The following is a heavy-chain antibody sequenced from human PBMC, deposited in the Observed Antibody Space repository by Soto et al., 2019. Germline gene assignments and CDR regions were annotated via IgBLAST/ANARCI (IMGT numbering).Heavy chain of an antibody. CDR3: ARDRDWGSSSDAFDI. Sequence: SETLSLTCTVSGGSISSYYWSWIRQPPGKGLEWIGYIYYSGSTNYNPSLKSRVTISVDTSKNQFSLKLSSVTAADTAVYYCARDRDWGSSSDAFDIWGQGTMVTVSS. CDR2: IYYSGST. V-gene: IGHV4-59*01. CDR1: GGSISSYY. D-gene: IGHD7-27*01. J-gene: IGHJ3*02.